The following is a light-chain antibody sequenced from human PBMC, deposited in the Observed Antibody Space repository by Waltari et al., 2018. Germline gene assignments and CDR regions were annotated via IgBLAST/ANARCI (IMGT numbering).Light chain of an antibody. J-gene: IGLJ1*01. CDR2: EVS. CDR1: SSDVGGYNY. Sequence: QSALTQPASVSGSPGQSITISCTGTSSDVGGYNYVSWYQQHPGKAPKRMIYEVSNRPSGVSDRFSGSTSGNTASLTISGLQAEDEADYYCSSYTSSSTYVFGTGTKVTVL. V-gene: IGLV2-14*01. CDR3: SSYTSSSTYV.